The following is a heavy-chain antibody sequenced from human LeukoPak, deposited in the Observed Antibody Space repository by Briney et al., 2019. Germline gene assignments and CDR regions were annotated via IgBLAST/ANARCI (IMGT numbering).Heavy chain of an antibody. CDR1: DGSFSGYY. V-gene: IGHV4-34*01. Sequence: SETLSLTCDVFDGSFSGYYWTWIRQPPGKGLEWIGEINHSGSTYYNPSLKSRVTMSIDTSKNHFSLKLISVTAADTAVYYCREERRRTSGSYGMYDYYGMDVWGQGTTVTVSS. CDR3: REERRRTSGSYGMYDYYGMDV. CDR2: INHSGST. J-gene: IGHJ6*02. D-gene: IGHD1-26*01.